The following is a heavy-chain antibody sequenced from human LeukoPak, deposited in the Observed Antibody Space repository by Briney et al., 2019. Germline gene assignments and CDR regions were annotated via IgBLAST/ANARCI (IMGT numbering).Heavy chain of an antibody. Sequence: ASVKVSCKASGYTFTGYYMHWVRQAPGQGLEWMGWINPNSGVTNHAQKFQGRVNMTRDTSISTAYMELGSLRSDDTAVYYCARGLAHYDSLSAFDVWGQGTMVTVSS. J-gene: IGHJ3*01. D-gene: IGHD3-22*01. CDR3: ARGLAHYDSLSAFDV. CDR1: GYTFTGYY. V-gene: IGHV1-2*02. CDR2: INPNSGVT.